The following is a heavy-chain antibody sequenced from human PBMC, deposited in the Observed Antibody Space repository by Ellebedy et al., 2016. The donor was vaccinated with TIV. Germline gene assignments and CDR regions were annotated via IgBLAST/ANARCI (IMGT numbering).Heavy chain of an antibody. J-gene: IGHJ5*02. CDR3: ATDKWDAGFDP. D-gene: IGHD1-26*01. CDR1: GSTISRSW. V-gene: IGHV3-7*03. Sequence: GESLKISCAASGSTISRSWMSWVRQAPGKGLEWVANINQNGREKNFVDSVKGRFSISRDNAKNSLFLQMNSLSADDTAVYYCATDKWDAGFDPWGQGTLVTVSS. CDR2: INQNGREK.